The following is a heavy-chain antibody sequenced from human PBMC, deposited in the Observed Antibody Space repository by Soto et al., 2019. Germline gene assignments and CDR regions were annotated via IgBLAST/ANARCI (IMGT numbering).Heavy chain of an antibody. Sequence: GASVKVSCKASGYTFTSYYMHWVRQATGQDFEWMGWMNPNNGNTAYAQKFQGRVTMTRDTSKSTAFMELSSLTSEDTAVYYCARGPRSWGVDYWGQGTLVTVSS. CDR1: GYTFTSYY. CDR2: MNPNNGNT. D-gene: IGHD2-15*01. V-gene: IGHV1-8*02. J-gene: IGHJ4*02. CDR3: ARGPRSWGVDY.